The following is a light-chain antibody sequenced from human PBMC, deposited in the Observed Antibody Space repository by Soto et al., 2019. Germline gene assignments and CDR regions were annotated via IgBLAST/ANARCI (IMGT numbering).Light chain of an antibody. V-gene: IGKV1-5*03. J-gene: IGKJ4*01. Sequence: DIQMTQSPSTLSASVGDRVTITCRASQSISSWLAWYQQKPGKAPNLLIYKASSLESGLPSRFSGSGSGTEFTLTISSLQPDDFASYYYQQYNSYPLTFGGGTKVEIK. CDR2: KAS. CDR1: QSISSW. CDR3: QQYNSYPLT.